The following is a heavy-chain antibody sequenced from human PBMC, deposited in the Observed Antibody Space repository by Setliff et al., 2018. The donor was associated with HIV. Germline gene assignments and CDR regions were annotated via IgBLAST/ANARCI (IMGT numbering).Heavy chain of an antibody. Sequence: GGSLRLSCSVSGFSFSDNYMGWIRLAPGKGLEWISSISHSGSPTHYADSVKGRFTISRDNAKKSLYLEMNRLRADDTAVYYCATARPRHLVSTNPPYYFDYWGQGTLVTVSS. CDR3: ATARPRHLVSTNPPYYFDY. D-gene: IGHD2-8*02. CDR1: GFSFSDNY. J-gene: IGHJ4*02. V-gene: IGHV3-11*01. CDR2: ISHSGSPT.